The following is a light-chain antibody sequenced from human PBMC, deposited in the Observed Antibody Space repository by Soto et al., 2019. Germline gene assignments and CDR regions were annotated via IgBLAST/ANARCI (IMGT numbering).Light chain of an antibody. CDR2: DAS. CDR3: QQFNNYPLT. CDR1: QGISSA. Sequence: AIQLTQSPSSLSASVGDRVTITCRASQGISSALAWYQQKPGKGPKLLIYDASSLESGVPSRFSGSGSGTDFTLTISSLQPEDFATYYCQQFNNYPLTFGGGTKVEIK. J-gene: IGKJ4*01. V-gene: IGKV1D-13*01.